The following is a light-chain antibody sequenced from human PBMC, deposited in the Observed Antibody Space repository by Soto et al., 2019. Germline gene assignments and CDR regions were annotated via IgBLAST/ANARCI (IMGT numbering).Light chain of an antibody. J-gene: IGKJ1*01. CDR2: KAS. CDR1: QSLYDW. Sequence: DIQMTQSPSTLSASVGDRVTITCRASQSLYDWLAWYQQKPGKAPKLLIYKASSLESGVPSRFSGSGSGTEFTLTISSLQPDDFAIYYCQQYMSSSWTFRQGTKVEIK. CDR3: QQYMSSSWT. V-gene: IGKV1-5*03.